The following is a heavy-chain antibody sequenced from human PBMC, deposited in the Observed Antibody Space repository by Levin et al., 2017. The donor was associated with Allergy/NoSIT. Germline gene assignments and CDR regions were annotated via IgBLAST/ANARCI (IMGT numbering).Heavy chain of an antibody. CDR1: GFTFSSHE. J-gene: IGHJ3*02. D-gene: IGHD1-26*01. V-gene: IGHV3-48*03. CDR3: ARDAYYHGDAFDI. Sequence: GGSLRLSCLASGFTFSSHEMNWVRQAPGKGPEWVSYIDTISGSIHYADSVKGRFTISRDNARNSLFLQMNSLRAEDTAVYYCARDAYYHGDAFDIWGQGTMVTVSS. CDR2: IDTISGSI.